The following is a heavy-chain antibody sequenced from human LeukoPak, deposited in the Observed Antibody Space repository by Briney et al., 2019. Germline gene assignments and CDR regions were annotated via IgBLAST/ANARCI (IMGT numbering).Heavy chain of an antibody. J-gene: IGHJ4*02. V-gene: IGHV4-30-2*03. CDR2: IYHSGNT. D-gene: IGHD3-22*01. Sequence: PSETLSLTCAVSGGSISSGGSSWRWIRQPPGKGLEWIGYIYHSGNTYYNPSLKSRVTISVDTSKNQFSLKLSSVTAADTAVYYCARHNHLGVVITVFDYWGQGTLVTVSS. CDR3: ARHNHLGVVITVFDY. CDR1: GGSISSGGSS.